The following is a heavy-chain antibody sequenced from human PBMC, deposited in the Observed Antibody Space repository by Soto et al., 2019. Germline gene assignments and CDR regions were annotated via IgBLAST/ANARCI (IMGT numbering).Heavy chain of an antibody. Sequence: SHTVPLTCESCGGKVSSSRGAWNWNKKTPSRGLEWLGRTYYRSKWYNDYALSVKSRITINPDTSKNQFALQLNSVTPEDTSFYYWAREAEGLSLPSRHS. V-gene: IGHV6-1*01. D-gene: IGHD3-3*01. CDR3: AREAEGLSLPSRHS. CDR2: TYYRSKWYN. J-gene: IGHJ5*01. CDR1: GGKVSSSRGA.